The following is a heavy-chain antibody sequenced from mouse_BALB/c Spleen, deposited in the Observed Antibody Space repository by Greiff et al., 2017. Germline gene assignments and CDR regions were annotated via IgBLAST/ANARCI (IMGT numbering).Heavy chain of an antibody. CDR2: IYPGNSDT. Sequence: LQESGTVLARPGASVKMSCKASGYTFTSYWMHGVKQRPGQGLEWIGAIYPGNSDTSYNQKFKGKAKLTAVTSTSTAYMELSSLTNEDSAVYYCTIYDGYYDYAMDYWGQGTSVTVSS. D-gene: IGHD2-3*01. J-gene: IGHJ4*01. V-gene: IGHV1-5*01. CDR3: TIYDGYYDYAMDY. CDR1: GYTFTSYW.